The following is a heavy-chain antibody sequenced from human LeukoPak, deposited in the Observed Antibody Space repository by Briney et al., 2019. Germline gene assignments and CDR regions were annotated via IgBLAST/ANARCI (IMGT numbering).Heavy chain of an antibody. CDR3: AIGPPYGGYSD. D-gene: IGHD5-12*01. Sequence: PGGSLRLSCAASGFIFRNYAMSWVRRAPGKGPEWVSTINGSGGRTYYADSLKGRFTISRDNSKNTLYLQMDSLRAEDTAVYYCAIGPPYGGYSDWGQGTLVTVSS. V-gene: IGHV3-23*01. J-gene: IGHJ4*02. CDR2: INGSGGRT. CDR1: GFIFRNYA.